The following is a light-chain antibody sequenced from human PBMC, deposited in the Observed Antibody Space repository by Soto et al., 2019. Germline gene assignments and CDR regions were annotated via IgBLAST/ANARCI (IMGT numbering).Light chain of an antibody. J-gene: IGKJ5*01. CDR1: QSISSY. CDR3: QQGYSTPIT. Sequence: IPMTQSPSSLSASVGDRVTITCRASQSISSYLNWFQQKPGKAPKLLIYAASSLQSGVPSRFSGSGSGTDFTLTVSSLQPEDFVTYYCQQGYSTPITFGQGTRLEIK. V-gene: IGKV1-39*01. CDR2: AAS.